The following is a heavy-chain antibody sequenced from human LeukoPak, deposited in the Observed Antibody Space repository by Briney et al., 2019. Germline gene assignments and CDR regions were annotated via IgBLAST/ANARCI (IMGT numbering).Heavy chain of an antibody. Sequence: GGSLRLSCAASGFTFSSYSMNLVRQAPGKGLEWVSSISSSSSYIYYADSVKGRFTISRDNSKNTLYLQMNSLRAEDTAVYYCAKEPTYGPQDWFDPWGQGTLVTVSS. CDR2: ISSSSSYI. CDR1: GFTFSSYS. J-gene: IGHJ5*02. D-gene: IGHD4-17*01. CDR3: AKEPTYGPQDWFDP. V-gene: IGHV3-21*04.